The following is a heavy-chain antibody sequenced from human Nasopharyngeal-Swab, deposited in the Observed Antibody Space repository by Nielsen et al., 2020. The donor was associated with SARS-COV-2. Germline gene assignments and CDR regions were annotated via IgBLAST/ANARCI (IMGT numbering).Heavy chain of an antibody. CDR3: ARRDSSPGWFDP. CDR2: IYYNGRT. J-gene: IGHJ5*02. V-gene: IGHV4-39*01. Sequence: SETLSLTCTVSGASISTSDYYWGWIRQPPGKGLEWIGSIYYNGRTFYDASSKSRFSISIDTSKNQISLNLISVTAADTAVYYCARRDSSPGWFDPWGQGTLVTVSS. D-gene: IGHD4-11*01. CDR1: GASISTSDYY.